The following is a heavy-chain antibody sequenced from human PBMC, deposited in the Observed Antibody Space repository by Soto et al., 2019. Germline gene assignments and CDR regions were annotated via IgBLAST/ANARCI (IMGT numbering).Heavy chain of an antibody. CDR3: ARSVRPLSWFDP. Sequence: GGSLRLSCAASGFPFSDYYMSWIRQAPGKGLEIVSYISGTKSFTDYADSVKGRFTISRDNFGNTMYLQMNSVRVEDTAVYYCARSVRPLSWFDPWGQGTRVTVSS. D-gene: IGHD3-10*01. CDR2: ISGTKSFT. CDR1: GFPFSDYY. V-gene: IGHV3-11*03. J-gene: IGHJ5*02.